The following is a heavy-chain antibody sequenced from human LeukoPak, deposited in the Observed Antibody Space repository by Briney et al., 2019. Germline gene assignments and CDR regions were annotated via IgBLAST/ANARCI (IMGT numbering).Heavy chain of an antibody. CDR1: GYTLTELS. CDR3: ARVPLRSTAAGTSHYGMDV. Sequence: ASVKVSCKVSGYTLTELSMHWVRQAPGKGLEWLGGFDPEDGETIYAQKFQGRVTMTEDTSTDTAYMELSSLRSEDTAVYYCARVPLRSTAAGTSHYGMDVWGQGTTVTVSS. V-gene: IGHV1-24*01. J-gene: IGHJ6*02. D-gene: IGHD6-13*01. CDR2: FDPEDGET.